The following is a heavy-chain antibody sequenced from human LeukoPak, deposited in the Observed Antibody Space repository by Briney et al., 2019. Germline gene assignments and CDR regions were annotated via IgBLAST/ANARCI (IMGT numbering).Heavy chain of an antibody. CDR3: ATSITAVAGTDY. CDR2: ISSSSSYI. V-gene: IGHV3-21*01. J-gene: IGHJ4*02. Sequence: GGSLRLSCAASGFTFSSYSMNWVRQAPGKGLEWVSSISSSSSYIYYADSVKGRFTISGDNAKNSLYLQMNSLRAEDTAVYYCATSITAVAGTDYWGQGTLVTVPS. CDR1: GFTFSSYS. D-gene: IGHD6-19*01.